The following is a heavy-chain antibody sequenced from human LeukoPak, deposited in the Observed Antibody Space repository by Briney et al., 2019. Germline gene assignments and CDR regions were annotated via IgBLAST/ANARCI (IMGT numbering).Heavy chain of an antibody. J-gene: IGHJ3*02. V-gene: IGHV4-38-2*01. Sequence: SETLSLTCAVSGYSISSGYYWGWIRQPSGKGLEWIGSIYHSGSTYYNPSLKSRVTISVDTSKNQFSLKLSSVTAADTAVYYCARGELTTVTTGAFDIWGQGTMVAVSS. D-gene: IGHD4-17*01. CDR2: IYHSGST. CDR3: ARGELTTVTTGAFDI. CDR1: GYSISSGYY.